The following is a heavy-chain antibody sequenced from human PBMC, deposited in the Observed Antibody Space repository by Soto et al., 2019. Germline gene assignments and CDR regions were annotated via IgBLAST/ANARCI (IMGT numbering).Heavy chain of an antibody. J-gene: IGHJ5*02. CDR2: IYYSGST. D-gene: IGHD6-6*01. CDR3: ARVPGYSSSSGVYWFDP. CDR1: GGSISSYY. V-gene: IGHV4-59*01. Sequence: LSLTCTVSGGSISSYYWSWIRQPPGKGLEWIGYIYYSGSTNYNPSLKSRVTISVDTSKNQFSLKLSSVTAADTAVYYCARVPGYSSSSGVYWFDPWGQGTLVTVSS.